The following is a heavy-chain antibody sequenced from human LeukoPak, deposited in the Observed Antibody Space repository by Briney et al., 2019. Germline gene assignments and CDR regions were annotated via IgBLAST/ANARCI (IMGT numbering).Heavy chain of an antibody. J-gene: IGHJ4*02. CDR3: AKDLDNYYGSGSYSPFDY. D-gene: IGHD3-10*01. CDR1: RFTFTNYD. V-gene: IGHV3-30*18. Sequence: GGSLRLSCAASRFTFTNYDMHWVRQAPGKGLEWVALISYDGSNKYYADSVKGRFTISRGNSKNTLYLQMNNLRAEDTAVYYCAKDLDNYYGSGSYSPFDYWGQGTLVTVSS. CDR2: ISYDGSNK.